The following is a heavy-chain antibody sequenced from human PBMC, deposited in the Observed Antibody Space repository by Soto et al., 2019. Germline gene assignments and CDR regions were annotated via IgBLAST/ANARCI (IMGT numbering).Heavy chain of an antibody. CDR1: GYTFTNYD. CDR3: ARGYYYGSGSSPDY. D-gene: IGHD3-10*01. CDR2: MNPNSGNT. J-gene: IGHJ4*02. V-gene: IGHV1-8*01. Sequence: QVQLVQSGAEVKKPGASVKVSCKASGYTFTNYDINWVRQATGQGLEWMGWMNPNSGNTGYAQKCQGRVSMTRTTSISTAYMELSSLRYEDTAVYYCARGYYYGSGSSPDYWGQGTLVTVSS.